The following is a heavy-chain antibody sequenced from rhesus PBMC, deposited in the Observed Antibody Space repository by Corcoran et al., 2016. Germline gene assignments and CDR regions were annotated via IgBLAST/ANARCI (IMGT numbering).Heavy chain of an antibody. D-gene: IGHD4-29*01. CDR1: GGSISISY. V-gene: IGHV4-169*02. J-gene: IGHJ4*01. CDR2: IYGSGIST. Sequence: QLQLQESGPGLVKPSETLSVTCPVSGGSISISYWRWIRTDHGQGLAWIGYIYGSGISTNSNTSLKSRVTLSVDTSKNQRSLKLSSVTTADTAVYYCARDWSSVAAHYFDYWGQGVLVTVSS. CDR3: ARDWSSVAAHYFDY.